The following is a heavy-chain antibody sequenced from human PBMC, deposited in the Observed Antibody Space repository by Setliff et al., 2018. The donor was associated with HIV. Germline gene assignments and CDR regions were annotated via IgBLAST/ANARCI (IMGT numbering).Heavy chain of an antibody. CDR1: GGSISSGAFY. Sequence: PSETLSLTCTVSGGSISSGAFYWGWIRQHPGKGLEWIGDIYYIGSTFYNPSLKSRITISVDTSKNHFSLRLRSVTAADTAVYYCASRSVAGAFDIWGQGTKVTVS. D-gene: IGHD6-19*01. J-gene: IGHJ3*02. CDR2: IYYIGST. V-gene: IGHV4-31*03. CDR3: ASRSVAGAFDI.